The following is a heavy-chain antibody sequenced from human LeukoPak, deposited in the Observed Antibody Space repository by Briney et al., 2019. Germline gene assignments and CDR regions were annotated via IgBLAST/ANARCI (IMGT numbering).Heavy chain of an antibody. CDR3: AGLRQWEPEGLDY. CDR2: IYHSGST. D-gene: IGHD1-26*01. CDR1: GGSISSSNW. J-gene: IGHJ4*02. Sequence: SGTLSLTCAVSGGSISSSNWWSWVRQPPGKGLEWIGEIYHSGSTNYNPSLKSRVTISVDKSKNQFSLKLSSVTAADTVVYYCAGLRQWEPEGLDYWGQGTLVTVSS. V-gene: IGHV4-4*02.